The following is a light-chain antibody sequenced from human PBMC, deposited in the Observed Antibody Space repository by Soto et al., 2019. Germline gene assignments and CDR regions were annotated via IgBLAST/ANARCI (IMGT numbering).Light chain of an antibody. V-gene: IGLV2-8*01. J-gene: IGLJ2*01. CDR3: SSYTSSSTLV. CDR1: SSDVGGYKY. Sequence: QSALTQPPSASGSPGQSVTISCTGTSSDVGGYKYVSWYQQHPGKAPKLMISEVSKRPSGVPDRFSGSKSGNTASLTVSGLQAEDEAHYYCSSYTSSSTLVFGGGTKLTVL. CDR2: EVS.